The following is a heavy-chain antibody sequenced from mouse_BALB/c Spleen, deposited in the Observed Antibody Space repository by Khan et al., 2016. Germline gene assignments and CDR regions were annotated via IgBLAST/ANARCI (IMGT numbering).Heavy chain of an antibody. CDR3: ARDDQDYDAWFAS. J-gene: IGHJ3*01. V-gene: IGHV2-9*02. D-gene: IGHD2-4*01. CDR1: GFSLTTSG. CDR2: IWAGGST. Sequence: QVQLKESGPGLVAPSQSLSITCTVSGFSLTTSGVHWIRQPPGKGLDWLGVIWAGGSTDYNSALMSRLTITKDNSQNPVFLKMNSLQTDDTALYYCARDDQDYDAWFASWGQGTLVTVSA.